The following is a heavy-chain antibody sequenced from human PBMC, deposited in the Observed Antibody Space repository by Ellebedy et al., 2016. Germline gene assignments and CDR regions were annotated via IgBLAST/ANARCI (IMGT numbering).Heavy chain of an antibody. V-gene: IGHV2-70*11. D-gene: IGHD4-17*01. CDR1: GFSLSTSGMC. CDR2: IDWDDDK. CDR3: ARANGKDYYYGMDV. J-gene: IGHJ6*02. Sequence: SGPTLVKPTQTLTLTCTFSGFSLSTSGMCVSWIRQPPGKALEWLARIDWDDDKYYSTSLKTRLTISKDTSKNQVVLTMTNMDPVDTARYYCARANGKDYYYGMDVWGQGTTVTVSS.